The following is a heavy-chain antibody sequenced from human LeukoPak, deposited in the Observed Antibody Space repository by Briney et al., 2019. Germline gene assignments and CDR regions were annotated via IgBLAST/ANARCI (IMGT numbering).Heavy chain of an antibody. Sequence: SETLSLTCTVSGGSISSSSYYWGWIRQPPGKGLEWIGSIYYSGSTYYNPSLKSRVTISVDTSKNQFSLKLSSVTAADTAVYYCAREVYDYVWGSYRHGPLDYWGQGTLVTVSS. CDR1: GGSISSSSYY. CDR2: IYYSGST. V-gene: IGHV4-39*07. J-gene: IGHJ4*02. D-gene: IGHD3-16*02. CDR3: AREVYDYVWGSYRHGPLDY.